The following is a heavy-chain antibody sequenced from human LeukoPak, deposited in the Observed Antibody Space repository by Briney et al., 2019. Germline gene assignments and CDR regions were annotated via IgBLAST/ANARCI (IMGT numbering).Heavy chain of an antibody. V-gene: IGHV4-39*07. CDR1: GGSISSSSYY. J-gene: IGHJ4*02. CDR2: IYYSGST. D-gene: IGHD5-12*01. CDR3: ARDGGSGYQDY. Sequence: SETLSLTCTVSGGSISSSSYYWGWIRQPPGKGLEWIGSIYYSGSTYYNPSLKSRVTISVDTSKNQFSLKLSSVTAADTAVYYCARDGGSGYQDYWGQGTLVTVSS.